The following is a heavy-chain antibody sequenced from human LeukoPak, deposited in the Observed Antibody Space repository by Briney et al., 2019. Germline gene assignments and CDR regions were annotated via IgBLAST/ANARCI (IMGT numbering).Heavy chain of an antibody. CDR1: GGSISSYY. CDR2: IYTSGST. V-gene: IGHV4-4*07. J-gene: IGHJ6*02. Sequence: SETLSLTCTVSGGSISSYYWSWIRQPAGKGLEWIGRIYTSGSTNYNPSLKSRVTMSVDTSKNQFSLKLSSVTAADTAVYYCARDRTFEEQLVLYYYGMDVWGQGTTVTVSS. D-gene: IGHD6-6*01. CDR3: ARDRTFEEQLVLYYYGMDV.